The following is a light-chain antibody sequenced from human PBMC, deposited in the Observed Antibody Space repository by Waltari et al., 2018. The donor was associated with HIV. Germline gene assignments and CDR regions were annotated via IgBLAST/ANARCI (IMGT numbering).Light chain of an antibody. CDR1: SSNIGNHA. V-gene: IGLV1-36*01. CDR2: YED. J-gene: IGLJ2*01. CDR3: AAAWDDSLNGPV. Sequence: QSVLTQPPPVSEAPRQRVTISCSGSSSNIGNHAVNWYQQLPGKAPKLLIYYEDLLPSGVSDRFSGSKSGTSASLAISGLQSEDEADYYCAAAWDDSLNGPVFGGGTKLTVL.